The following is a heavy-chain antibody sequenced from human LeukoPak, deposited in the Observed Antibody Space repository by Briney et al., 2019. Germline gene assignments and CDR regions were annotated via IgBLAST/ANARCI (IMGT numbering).Heavy chain of an antibody. D-gene: IGHD6-13*01. CDR1: AFTFSSHS. Sequence: GGSLRLSCSASAFTFSSHSMEWVRQAPGKGLEWVSSIGGSSSSIYYADSVKGRFTISRDNAKNSLYLQMNSLRAEDTAVYYCARVMAAAGSEDYWGQGTLVTVSS. V-gene: IGHV3-21*01. J-gene: IGHJ4*02. CDR2: IGGSSSSI. CDR3: ARVMAAAGSEDY.